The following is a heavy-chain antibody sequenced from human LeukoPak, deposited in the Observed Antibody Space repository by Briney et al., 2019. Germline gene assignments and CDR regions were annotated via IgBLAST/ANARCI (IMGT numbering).Heavy chain of an antibody. D-gene: IGHD2-2*01. V-gene: IGHV4-39*01. CDR1: GGSISSSSYY. Sequence: SETLSLTCTVSGGSISSSSYYWGWIRQPPGKGLEWIGSFYYSGSPYYNPSLKSRVTISVDTSKNQFSLKLNSVTAADTAVYYCARLLVPAAVDAFDIWGQGTKVTVSS. J-gene: IGHJ3*02. CDR3: ARLLVPAAVDAFDI. CDR2: FYYSGSP.